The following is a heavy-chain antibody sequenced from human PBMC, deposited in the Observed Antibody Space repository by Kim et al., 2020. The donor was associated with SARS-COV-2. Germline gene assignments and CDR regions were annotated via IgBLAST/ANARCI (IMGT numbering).Heavy chain of an antibody. Sequence: SVKVSCKASGGTFSSYAISWVRQAPGQGLEWMGGIIPIFGTANYAQKFQGRVTITADESTSTAYMELSSLRSEDTAVYYCARGLTIFRSCWFDPWGQGTLVTVSS. CDR3: ARGLTIFRSCWFDP. V-gene: IGHV1-69*13. D-gene: IGHD3-3*01. CDR2: IIPIFGTA. J-gene: IGHJ5*02. CDR1: GGTFSSYA.